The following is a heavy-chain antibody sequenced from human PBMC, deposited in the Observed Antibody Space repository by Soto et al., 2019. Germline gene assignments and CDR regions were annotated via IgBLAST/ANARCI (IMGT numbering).Heavy chain of an antibody. Sequence: PGGSLRLSCAASGSTFSKYRMHWVGQAPGKGLEWVAVIWYDGRNKYYADSLKGRFTISRDNSKNTLYLQMNSLRVEDTAVYYFVRSSSNWGPDYWCQGTLVSVSS. CDR3: VRSSSNWGPDY. CDR1: GSTFSKYR. D-gene: IGHD7-27*01. J-gene: IGHJ4*02. V-gene: IGHV3-33*01. CDR2: IWYDGRNK.